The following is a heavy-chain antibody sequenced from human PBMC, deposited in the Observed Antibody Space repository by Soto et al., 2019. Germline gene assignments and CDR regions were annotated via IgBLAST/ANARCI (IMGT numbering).Heavy chain of an antibody. Sequence: PGGSLRLSCAVSGLYFANYGMHWVRQAPGKGLEWVALITYEGTNKYYADAVKGRFTISRDNAKNMVSLQMDSLRAEDTAVYYCAKARGANNWANYYGLDVWGQGTTVTVSS. CDR1: GLYFANYG. V-gene: IGHV3-30*18. CDR2: ITYEGTNK. J-gene: IGHJ6*02. CDR3: AKARGANNWANYYGLDV. D-gene: IGHD1-1*01.